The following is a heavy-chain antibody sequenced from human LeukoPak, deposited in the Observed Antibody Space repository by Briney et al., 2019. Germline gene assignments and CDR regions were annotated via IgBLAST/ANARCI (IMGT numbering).Heavy chain of an antibody. Sequence: ASVKVSCKASGYTFTGYYMHWVRQAPGQGLEWMGWINPNSGGTNYAQKFQGRVTMTRDTSISTAYMELSRLRSDDTAVYYCALVSSGYDLAHFDYWGQGTLVTVSS. CDR3: ALVSSGYDLAHFDY. D-gene: IGHD5-12*01. J-gene: IGHJ4*02. V-gene: IGHV1-2*02. CDR1: GYTFTGYY. CDR2: INPNSGGT.